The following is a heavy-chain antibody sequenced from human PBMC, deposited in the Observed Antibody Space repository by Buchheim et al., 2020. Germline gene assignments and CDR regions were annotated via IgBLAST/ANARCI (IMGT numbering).Heavy chain of an antibody. D-gene: IGHD2-2*01. CDR3: ARGRDIVVVPAAKDWFDP. CDR2: INHSGST. Sequence: QVQLQQWGAGLLKPSETLSLTCAVYGGSFSGYYWSWIRQPPGKGLEWIGEINHSGSTNYNPSLKSRVTISVDTSTTQFSLKLSSVTAADTAVYYCARGRDIVVVPAAKDWFDPWGQGTL. J-gene: IGHJ5*02. V-gene: IGHV4-34*01. CDR1: GGSFSGYY.